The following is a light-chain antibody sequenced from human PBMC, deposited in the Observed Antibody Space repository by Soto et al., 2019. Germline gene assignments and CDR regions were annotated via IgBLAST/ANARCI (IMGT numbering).Light chain of an antibody. CDR2: DAS. V-gene: IGKV1-5*01. Sequence: DIQMTQSPSTLSASVGDRVTITCRASQSISSWLAWYQQKPGKAPKLLIYDASSLESGVPSRFSGSGSGTDFTLTISSLQPDDFAYYYCQLYNSYWTFGQGTKVEIK. J-gene: IGKJ1*01. CDR3: QLYNSYWT. CDR1: QSISSW.